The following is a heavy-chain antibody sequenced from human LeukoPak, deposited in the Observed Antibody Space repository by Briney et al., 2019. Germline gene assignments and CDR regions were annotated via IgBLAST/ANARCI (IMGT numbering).Heavy chain of an antibody. Sequence: KSSETLSLTCAVSGGPISSSNWWSWVRQPPGKGLEWIGEIYHSGSTNYNPSLKSRVTISVDTSKNQFSLKLSSVTAADTAVYFCARGPYSYDSSGAFDIWGQGTMVTVSS. CDR2: IYHSGST. D-gene: IGHD3-22*01. V-gene: IGHV4-4*02. CDR3: ARGPYSYDSSGAFDI. J-gene: IGHJ3*02. CDR1: GGPISSSNW.